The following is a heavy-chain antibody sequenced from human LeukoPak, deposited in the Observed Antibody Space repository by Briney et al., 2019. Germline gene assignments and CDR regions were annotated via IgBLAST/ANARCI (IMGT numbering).Heavy chain of an antibody. J-gene: IGHJ4*02. CDR2: IYFSGSA. Sequence: SETLSLTCTVSGDITHYWGWIRQPPGKGLECIGSIYFSGSAYYNPSLRSRVTISLDTSKNQFSLKLSSVTAADTAVYCCARLSPAGDVVVVPAAIFDYWGQGTLVTVSS. V-gene: IGHV4-39*01. D-gene: IGHD2-2*02. CDR3: ARLSPAGDVVVVPAAIFDY. CDR1: GDITHY.